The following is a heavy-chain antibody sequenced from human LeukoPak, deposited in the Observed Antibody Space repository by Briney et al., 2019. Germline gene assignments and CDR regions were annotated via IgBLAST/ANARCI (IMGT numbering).Heavy chain of an antibody. Sequence: KSSRTLSLTCTVSGGSISSGDYYWSWIRQPPGKGLEWIGYIYYSGSTYYNPSLKSRVTISVDTSKNQFSLKLSSVTAADTAVYYCAREQEYCTNGVCYRIDYWGQGTLVTVSS. CDR2: IYYSGST. V-gene: IGHV4-30-4*08. D-gene: IGHD2-8*01. CDR1: GGSISSGDYY. J-gene: IGHJ4*02. CDR3: AREQEYCTNGVCYRIDY.